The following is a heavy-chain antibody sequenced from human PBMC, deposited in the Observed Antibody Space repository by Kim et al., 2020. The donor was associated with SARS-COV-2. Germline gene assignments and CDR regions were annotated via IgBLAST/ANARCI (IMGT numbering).Heavy chain of an antibody. CDR3: ARDRGSGGYFDY. CDR2: IWYDGSNK. Sequence: GGSLRLSCAASGFTFSSYGMHWVRQAPGKVLEWVAVIWYDGSNKYYADSVKGRFTISRDNSKNTLYLQMNSRRAEDTAVYYCARDRGSGGYFDYWGQGTLVTVSS. D-gene: IGHD6-25*01. CDR1: GFTFSSYG. J-gene: IGHJ4*02. V-gene: IGHV3-33*01.